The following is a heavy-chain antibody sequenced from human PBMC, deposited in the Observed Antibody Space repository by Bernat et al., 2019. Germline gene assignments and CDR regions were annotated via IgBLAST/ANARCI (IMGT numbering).Heavy chain of an antibody. CDR1: GFTFSDYY. CDR3: ARANYYYYCMDV. CDR2: ISSSSSYT. Sequence: QVQLVESGGGLVKPGGSLRLSCAASGFTFSDYYMSWIRQAPGKGLEWVSYISSSSSYTNYADSVKGRFTISRDNAKNSLYLQMNSLRAEDTAVYYCARANYYYYCMDVWGQGTMVTVSS. V-gene: IGHV3-11*05. J-gene: IGHJ6*02.